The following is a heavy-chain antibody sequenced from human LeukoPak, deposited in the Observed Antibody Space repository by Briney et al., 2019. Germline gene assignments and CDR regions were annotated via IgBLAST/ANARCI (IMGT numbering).Heavy chain of an antibody. CDR1: GGSISSSSYY. J-gene: IGHJ3*02. CDR2: IHYSGTT. Sequence: SGTLSLTCTVSGGSISSSSYYWGWIRQPPGKGLEWIGSIHYSGTTYYNPSLRSRVTISVDTSKNQFSLNLSSVTAADTAVYYCARAYSWYWNDAFDIWGQGTMVTVSS. D-gene: IGHD6-13*01. V-gene: IGHV4-39*07. CDR3: ARAYSWYWNDAFDI.